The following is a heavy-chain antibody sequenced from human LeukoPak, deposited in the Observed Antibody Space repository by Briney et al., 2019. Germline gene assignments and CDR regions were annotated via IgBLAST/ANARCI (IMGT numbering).Heavy chain of an antibody. Sequence: GSLRLSCAASGFTVSSNYMSWDRQAPGKGLEWVSVIYSGGSTYYADSVKGRFTISRDNSKNTLYLQMNSLRAEDTAVYYCARDQKYSSGWEVFDYWGQGTLVTVSS. J-gene: IGHJ4*02. CDR2: IYSGGST. D-gene: IGHD6-19*01. CDR1: GFTVSSNY. V-gene: IGHV3-66*02. CDR3: ARDQKYSSGWEVFDY.